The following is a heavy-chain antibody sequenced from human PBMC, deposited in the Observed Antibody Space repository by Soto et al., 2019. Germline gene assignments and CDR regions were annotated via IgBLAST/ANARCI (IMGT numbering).Heavy chain of an antibody. CDR3: ATPPLTDAFGGVIAPYFDY. CDR2: ISYDGSNK. CDR1: GFTFSSYG. D-gene: IGHD3-16*02. Sequence: GGSLRLSCAASGFTFSSYGMHWVRQAPGKGLEWVAVISYDGSNKYYADSVKGRFTISRDNSKNTLYLQMNSLRAEDTAVYYCATPPLTDAFGGVIAPYFDYWGQGTLVTVSS. V-gene: IGHV3-30*03. J-gene: IGHJ4*02.